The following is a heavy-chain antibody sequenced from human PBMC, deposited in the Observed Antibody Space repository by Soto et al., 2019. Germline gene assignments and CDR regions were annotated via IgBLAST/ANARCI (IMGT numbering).Heavy chain of an antibody. J-gene: IGHJ6*02. CDR2: IYPGDSDT. CDR3: ARLAYYDILTGYYPDLGSMDV. CDR1: GYSFTSYW. V-gene: IGHV5-51*01. D-gene: IGHD3-9*01. Sequence: PGESLKISCKGSGYSFTSYWIGWVRQMPGKGLEWMGIIYPGDSDTRYSPSFQGQVTISADKSISTAYLQWSSLKASDTAMYYCARLAYYDILTGYYPDLGSMDVWGQGTTVTVSS.